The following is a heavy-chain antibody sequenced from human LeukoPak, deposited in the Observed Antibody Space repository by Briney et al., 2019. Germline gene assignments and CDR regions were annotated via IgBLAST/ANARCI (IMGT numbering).Heavy chain of an antibody. V-gene: IGHV3-30-3*01. CDR1: GFTFDDYA. Sequence: GGSLRLSCAASGFTFDDYAMHWVRQAPGKGLEWVAFISYDGTNKYCADSVKGRFTISRDNSKNTLYLQMNSLRAEDTALYYCAREILTGYAFDIWGQGTMVTVSS. CDR3: AREILTGYAFDI. CDR2: ISYDGTNK. J-gene: IGHJ3*02. D-gene: IGHD7-27*01.